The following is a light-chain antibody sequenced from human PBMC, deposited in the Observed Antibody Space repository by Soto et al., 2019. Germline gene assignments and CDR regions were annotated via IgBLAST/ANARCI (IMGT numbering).Light chain of an antibody. Sequence: THSPATLSVAPGQTATLXCRASQNVNIDLAWYQQKPGQALRLLIYDASNRATGIPARFSGSGSGTDFTLTISSLEPEDFAVYYCQQRSNWWTFGQGTKVDIK. V-gene: IGKV3-11*01. CDR1: QNVNID. CDR2: DAS. J-gene: IGKJ1*01. CDR3: QQRSNWWT.